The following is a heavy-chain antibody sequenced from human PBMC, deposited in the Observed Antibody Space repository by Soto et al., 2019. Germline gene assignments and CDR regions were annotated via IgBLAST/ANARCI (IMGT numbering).Heavy chain of an antibody. Sequence: QVQLVESGGGVXXXXXSLRLSCAASGFTFSAYAMHWVRQAPGKGLEWVTLISYDGSNKYYADSVKGRFTISRDISKNTLYLQRHTLRAADTAVYYCAKDPTSGGTGIYYYGMDVWGQGTSVIVSS. V-gene: IGHV3-30*18. J-gene: IGHJ6*02. CDR1: GFTFSAYA. CDR3: AKDPTSGGTGIYYYGMDV. D-gene: IGHD2-15*01. CDR2: ISYDGSNK.